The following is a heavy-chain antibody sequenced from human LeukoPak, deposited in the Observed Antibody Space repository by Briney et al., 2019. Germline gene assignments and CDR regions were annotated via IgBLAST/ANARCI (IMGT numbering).Heavy chain of an antibody. Sequence: AAVKVSCKASGYPFDNFGLTWVRQAPGQGLEWMGWISAYNGNTHYAQKFRGRLTLTTETSTSTAYLELRSLKSDDTAVYYCARDRVGGDLTGVSLYWGQGTLVAVSS. D-gene: IGHD4-17*01. J-gene: IGHJ4*01. CDR3: ARDRVGGDLTGVSLY. V-gene: IGHV1-18*01. CDR2: ISAYNGNT. CDR1: GYPFDNFG.